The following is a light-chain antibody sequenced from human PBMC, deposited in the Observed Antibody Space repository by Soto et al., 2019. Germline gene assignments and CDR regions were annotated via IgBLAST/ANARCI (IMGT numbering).Light chain of an antibody. Sequence: DVHMTQSPSSLSASVGYRFTITCRASQSISSYSNWYQQRPGKAPKLLILDASTLKTGVPSRLSGSGSGTGFSFTISSPHPEDIATYYCQQSNDLVSFGQGTRLEIK. J-gene: IGKJ5*01. V-gene: IGKV1-33*01. CDR3: QQSNDLVS. CDR2: DAS. CDR1: QSISSY.